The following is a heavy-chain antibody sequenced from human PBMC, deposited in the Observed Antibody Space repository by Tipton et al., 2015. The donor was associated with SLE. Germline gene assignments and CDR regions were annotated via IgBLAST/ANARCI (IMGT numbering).Heavy chain of an antibody. CDR2: LFYSGST. J-gene: IGHJ4*02. V-gene: IGHV4-39*07. CDR3: ARGDASPSSFDY. D-gene: IGHD6-6*01. CDR1: GGSISSSNSY. Sequence: TLSLTCTVSGGSISSSNSYWGWIRQPPGKGLEWIGDLFYSGSTFYNPSLKSRVTISLDSSKHQFSLNLRSVTAADTAVYYCARGDASPSSFDYWGLGTLVTVSS.